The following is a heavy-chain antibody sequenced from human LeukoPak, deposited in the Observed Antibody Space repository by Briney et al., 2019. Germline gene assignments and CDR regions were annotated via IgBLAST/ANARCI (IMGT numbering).Heavy chain of an antibody. Sequence: GGSLRLSCAASGFTFSNAWMSWVRQAPGKGLEWVGRIKSKTDGVTTDYAAPVKGRFTISRDDSKNTLYLQMNSLKTEDTAVYYCTTAPSGSIVVVPAAINYYGMDVWGQGTTVTVSS. V-gene: IGHV3-15*01. CDR2: IKSKTDGVTT. J-gene: IGHJ6*02. D-gene: IGHD2-2*01. CDR3: TTAPSGSIVVVPAAINYYGMDV. CDR1: GFTFSNAW.